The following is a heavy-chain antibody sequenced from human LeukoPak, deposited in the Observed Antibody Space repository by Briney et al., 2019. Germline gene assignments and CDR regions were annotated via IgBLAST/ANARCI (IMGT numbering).Heavy chain of an antibody. CDR2: IYYSGST. D-gene: IGHD3-22*01. V-gene: IGHV4-30-4*08. CDR1: GGSISSGDYY. J-gene: IGHJ4*02. CDR3: ARYYYDSSGYYTSDY. Sequence: SQTLSLTCTVSGGSISSGDYYWSWIRQPPGKGLEWIGYIYYSGSTYYNPSLKSRVTISVDTSKNQFSLKLSSVTAADTAVYYCARYYYDSSGYYTSDYWGQGTLVTVSS.